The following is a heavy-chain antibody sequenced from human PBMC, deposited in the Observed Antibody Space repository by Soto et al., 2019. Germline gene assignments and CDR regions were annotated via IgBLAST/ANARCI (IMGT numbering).Heavy chain of an antibody. CDR1: GFTFSSYS. D-gene: IGHD6-19*01. V-gene: IGHV3-48*01. CDR3: ARDYQYSRGWYEGWGGEL. Sequence: EVQLVESGGGLVQPGGSLRLSCAASGFTFSSYSMNWVRQAPGKGLEWVSYISSSSSTIYYADSVKGRFTISRDNAKNSLYLKMNSLRGEDTAVYYWARDYQYSRGWYEGWGGELGGQGTLVTVSS. J-gene: IGHJ4*02. CDR2: ISSSSSTI.